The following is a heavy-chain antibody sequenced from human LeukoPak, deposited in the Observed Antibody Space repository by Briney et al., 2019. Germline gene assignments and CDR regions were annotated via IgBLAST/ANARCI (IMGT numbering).Heavy chain of an antibody. Sequence: GGSLRLSCAASGFTFSDHYMDWVRQAPGKGLEYVSAISSNGGSTYYADSVKGRFTISRDNSKNTLYLQMSSLRAEDTAVYYCVKRTPWNYFDYWGQGTLVTVSS. J-gene: IGHJ4*02. CDR2: ISSNGGST. CDR1: GFTFSDHY. CDR3: VKRTPWNYFDY. V-gene: IGHV3-64D*06.